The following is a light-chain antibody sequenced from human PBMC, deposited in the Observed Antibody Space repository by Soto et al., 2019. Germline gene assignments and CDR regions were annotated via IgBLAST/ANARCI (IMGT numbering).Light chain of an antibody. Sequence: EIVLTQSPATLSLSPGERATLSCRASQSVSSYLAWYQQKPGQAPRLLIYDASNRATGIPAKFSGSGSGTDFTLTISSLEAEDCAVYYCQQRSTWPLTFGGGTKVEIK. CDR1: QSVSSY. V-gene: IGKV3-11*01. CDR2: DAS. J-gene: IGKJ4*01. CDR3: QQRSTWPLT.